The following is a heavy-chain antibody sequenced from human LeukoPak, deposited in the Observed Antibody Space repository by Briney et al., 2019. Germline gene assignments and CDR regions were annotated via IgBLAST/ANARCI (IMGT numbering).Heavy chain of an antibody. D-gene: IGHD2-2*01. Sequence: GRSLRLSCAASGFTFSSYGMHWVRQAPGKGLEWVAVISHDGSSKYFADSVKGRFTISRDNPKNTLDLQMHSLRAEDTVVYYCAKSIRFCSSNSCFAGYYNYGLHVWGQGTTVTVSS. J-gene: IGHJ6*02. CDR1: GFTFSSYG. CDR3: AKSIRFCSSNSCFAGYYNYGLHV. CDR2: ISHDGSSK. V-gene: IGHV3-30*18.